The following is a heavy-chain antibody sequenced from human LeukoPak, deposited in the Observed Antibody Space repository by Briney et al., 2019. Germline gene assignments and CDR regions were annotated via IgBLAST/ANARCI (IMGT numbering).Heavy chain of an antibody. CDR2: ISWNSGST. CDR1: GFTFDDYA. CDR3: AKDRAHCSGGSCYSRAHDAFDI. Sequence: SLRLSCAASGFTFDDYAMHWVRQAPGKGLEWVSGISWNSGSTGYADSVKGRFTISRDNAKNSLYLQMNSLRAEDTALYYCAKDRAHCSGGSCYSRAHDAFDIWGQGTMVTVPS. V-gene: IGHV3-9*01. D-gene: IGHD2-15*01. J-gene: IGHJ3*02.